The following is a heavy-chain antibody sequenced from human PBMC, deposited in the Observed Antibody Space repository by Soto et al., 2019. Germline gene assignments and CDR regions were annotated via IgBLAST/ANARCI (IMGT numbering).Heavy chain of an antibody. J-gene: IGHJ2*01. Sequence: PGESRKISCKASGYSFTNYWIAWVRQMPGKGLEWMGIIYPGDSDTRYSPSFQGQVTISVDKSFTTAYLQWRTLKASDTAMYYCARPGTGSVMHNWFFDLWGRGTLVTVSS. CDR1: GYSFTNYW. D-gene: IGHD6-19*01. CDR3: ARPGTGSVMHNWFFDL. V-gene: IGHV5-51*01. CDR2: IYPGDSDT.